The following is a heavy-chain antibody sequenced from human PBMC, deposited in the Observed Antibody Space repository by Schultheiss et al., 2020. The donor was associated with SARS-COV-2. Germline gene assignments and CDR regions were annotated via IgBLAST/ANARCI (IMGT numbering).Heavy chain of an antibody. V-gene: IGHV4-39*07. Sequence: SQTLSLTCTVSGGSISSSSYYWGWIRQPPGKGLEWIGSIYHSGSTNYNPSLKSRVTISVDTSKNQFSLKLSSVTAADTAVYYCATLAAAVHQPDYWGQGTLVTVSS. CDR2: IYHSGST. CDR3: ATLAAAVHQPDY. D-gene: IGHD6-13*01. CDR1: GGSISSSSYY. J-gene: IGHJ4*02.